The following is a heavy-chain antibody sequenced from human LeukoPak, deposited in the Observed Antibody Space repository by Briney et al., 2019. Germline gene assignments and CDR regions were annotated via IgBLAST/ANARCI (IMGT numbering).Heavy chain of an antibody. D-gene: IGHD1-26*01. CDR1: GFTFSSYG. V-gene: IGHV3-23*01. CDR3: AKKYSTGLDP. Sequence: PGGSLRLSCAASGFTFSSYGVSWVRQAPGKGLEWVSGISGSGHRTYYADSVKGRFTISRDNSKNTLYLQMNSLRVEDTAVYYCAKKYSTGLDPWGQGTLVTVSS. CDR2: ISGSGHRT. J-gene: IGHJ5*02.